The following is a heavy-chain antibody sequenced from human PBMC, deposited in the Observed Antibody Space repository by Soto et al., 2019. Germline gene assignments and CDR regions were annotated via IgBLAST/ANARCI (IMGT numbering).Heavy chain of an antibody. J-gene: IGHJ4*02. CDR3: AKDHSSGWHTFDY. CDR1: GFTFSSYA. CDR2: ISGSGGST. Sequence: GESLKISCAASGFTFSSYAMSWVRQAPGKGLEWVSAISGSGGSTYYADSVKGRFTISRDNSKNTLYLQMNSLRAEDTAVYYCAKDHSSGWHTFDYWGQGTLVTVSS. D-gene: IGHD6-19*01. V-gene: IGHV3-23*01.